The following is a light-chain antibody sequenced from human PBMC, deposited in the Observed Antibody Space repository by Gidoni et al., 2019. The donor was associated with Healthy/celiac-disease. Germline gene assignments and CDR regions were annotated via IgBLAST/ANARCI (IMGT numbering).Light chain of an antibody. Sequence: EIVLTQSPGTLSLSPGERATLSCRANQSVSSSYLAWYQQKPGQAPRLLIYGASSRATGIPDRFIGSGSGTAFTLTISRLEPEDFAVYYCQQYGSSPPWTFGQGTKVEIK. CDR2: GAS. V-gene: IGKV3-20*01. CDR1: QSVSSSY. J-gene: IGKJ1*01. CDR3: QQYGSSPPWT.